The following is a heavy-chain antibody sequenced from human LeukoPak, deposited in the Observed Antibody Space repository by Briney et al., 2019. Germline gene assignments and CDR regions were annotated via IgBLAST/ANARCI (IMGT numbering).Heavy chain of an antibody. V-gene: IGHV1-2*06. CDR2: INPNSGGT. Sequence: GASVKVSCKASGYTFTGYYMHRVRQAPGQGLEWMGRINPNSGGTNYAQKFQGRVTMTRDTSISTAYMELSRLRSDDTAVYYCARDEAAAGYFDYWGQGTLVTVSS. D-gene: IGHD6-13*01. CDR3: ARDEAAAGYFDY. J-gene: IGHJ4*02. CDR1: GYTFTGYY.